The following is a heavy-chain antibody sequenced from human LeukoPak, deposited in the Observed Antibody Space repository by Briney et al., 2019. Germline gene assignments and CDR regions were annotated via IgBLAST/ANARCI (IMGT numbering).Heavy chain of an antibody. J-gene: IGHJ6*03. CDR2: IYPGDSDT. D-gene: IGHD5-12*01. CDR1: GYSFTSYW. CDR3: ASLTRGYSGYAYYYYMDV. Sequence: LGESLKISCKGSGYSFTSYWIGWVRQMPGKGLEWMGIIYPGDSDTRYSPYFQGQVTISADKSISTAYLQWSSLKASDTAMYYCASLTRGYSGYAYYYYMDVWGKGTTVTVSS. V-gene: IGHV5-51*01.